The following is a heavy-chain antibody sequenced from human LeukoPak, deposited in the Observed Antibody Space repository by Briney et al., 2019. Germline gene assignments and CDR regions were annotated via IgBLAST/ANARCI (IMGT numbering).Heavy chain of an antibody. CDR3: AREPSSGGFATFDF. CDR1: GFTFSRFW. D-gene: IGHD1-26*01. Sequence: PGGSLRLSCVASGFTFSRFWMSWIRQAPGKGLEWVANIKDDGSTKYYVESVRGRFTISRDNAQNSLYLQMNSLSAEDTAVYYCAREPSSGGFATFDFWGQGALVPVST. CDR2: IKDDGSTK. J-gene: IGHJ4*02. V-gene: IGHV3-7*01.